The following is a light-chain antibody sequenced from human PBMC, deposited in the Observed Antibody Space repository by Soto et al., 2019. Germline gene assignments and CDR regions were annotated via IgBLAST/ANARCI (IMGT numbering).Light chain of an antibody. V-gene: IGLV2-23*02. CDR1: SSDVGSYNL. Sequence: QSALTQPASVSGSPGQSITISCTGTSSDVGSYNLVSWYQQHPGKAPKLMIYEVSKRPSGVSNRFSGSKSGNTASPTISGLQAEDEDDYYCCSYEGSSTPYVFGTGTKLTVL. CDR3: CSYEGSSTPYV. CDR2: EVS. J-gene: IGLJ1*01.